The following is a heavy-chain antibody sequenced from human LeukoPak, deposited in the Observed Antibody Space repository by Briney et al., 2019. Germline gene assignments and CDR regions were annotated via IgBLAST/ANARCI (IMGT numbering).Heavy chain of an antibody. CDR2: IYTGGTT. V-gene: IGHV3-53*01. D-gene: IGHD3-16*01. CDR1: GFTVRNNY. Sequence: GGSLRLSCAASGFTVRNNYTSWVRQAPGKGLECVSFIYTGGTTYYADSVKGRFTISRDNSKNTLYLQMNSLRAEDTAVYYCARDGGGAFDYWGQGTLVTVSS. CDR3: ARDGGGAFDY. J-gene: IGHJ4*02.